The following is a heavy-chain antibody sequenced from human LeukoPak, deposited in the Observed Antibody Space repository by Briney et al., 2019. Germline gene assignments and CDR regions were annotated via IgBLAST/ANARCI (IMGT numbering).Heavy chain of an antibody. Sequence: GASVKVSCKASGYTFTSYGISWVRQAPGQGLEWMGWISAYNGNTNYAQKLQGRVTMTTDTSTSTPYMELRSLRSDDTAVYYCAREAVTTVFDYWGQGTLVTVSS. D-gene: IGHD4-17*01. CDR2: ISAYNGNT. CDR3: AREAVTTVFDY. CDR1: GYTFTSYG. V-gene: IGHV1-18*01. J-gene: IGHJ4*02.